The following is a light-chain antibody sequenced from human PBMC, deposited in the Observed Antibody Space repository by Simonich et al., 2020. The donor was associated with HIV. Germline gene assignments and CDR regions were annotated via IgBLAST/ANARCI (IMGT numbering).Light chain of an antibody. CDR2: WAS. CDR1: QSVLYSSNNKNY. V-gene: IGKV4-1*01. Sequence: DIVMTQSPDSLAVSLGERATINCKSSQSVLYSSNNKNYLAWYQQKPGQPPKLLIYWASTRESGVPDRFSGSGSGTDSTLTISSLQAEDVAVYYCQQYYSTPWTFGQGTKLEIK. J-gene: IGKJ1*01. CDR3: QQYYSTPWT.